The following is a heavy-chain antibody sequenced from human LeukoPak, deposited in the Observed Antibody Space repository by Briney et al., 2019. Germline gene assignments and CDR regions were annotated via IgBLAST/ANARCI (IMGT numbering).Heavy chain of an antibody. CDR1: GFTFSDHY. CDR3: GGAGIGSPNYDFDY. V-gene: IGHV3-72*01. Sequence: AGGSLRLSCAASGFTFSDHYMDWVRQAPGKGLEWVGRTRNKAKSYTLEYAASVKGRFTISRDDSKNSLYLQMNSLKTEDTAVYYCGGAGIGSPNYDFDYWGQGTLVTVSS. J-gene: IGHJ4*02. CDR2: TRNKAKSYTL. D-gene: IGHD1-26*01.